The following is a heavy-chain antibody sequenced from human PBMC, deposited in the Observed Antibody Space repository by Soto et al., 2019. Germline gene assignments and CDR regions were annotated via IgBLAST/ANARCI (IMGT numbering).Heavy chain of an antibody. J-gene: IGHJ4*02. CDR3: ARDKITGLFDY. V-gene: IGHV4-34*01. CDR2: MNHSGST. CDR1: GESFSGYY. Sequence: SETLSLTCALYGESFSGYYWSWIRQTPGKRLEWIGDMNHSGSTNYNPSLKSRVTISVDTSKNQFSLKLTSVTAADTAVYYCARDKITGLFDYWGQGTLVTVSS. D-gene: IGHD2-8*02.